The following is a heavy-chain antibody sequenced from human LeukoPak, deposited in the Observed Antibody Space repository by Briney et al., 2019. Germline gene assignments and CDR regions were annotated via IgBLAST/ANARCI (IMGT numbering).Heavy chain of an antibody. J-gene: IGHJ4*02. D-gene: IGHD2-21*01. V-gene: IGHV1-18*01. CDR1: GYSFTSYG. CDR3: ARAVCGGDCYSGCDY. Sequence: ASVKVSCKASGYSFTSYGISWVRQAPGEGLEWMGWDSAYNANTNYAQKLQGRVSMTTDTSTSTAYMELRSLRADDTAVYYFARAVCGGDCYSGCDYWGQGTLVTVSS. CDR2: DSAYNANT.